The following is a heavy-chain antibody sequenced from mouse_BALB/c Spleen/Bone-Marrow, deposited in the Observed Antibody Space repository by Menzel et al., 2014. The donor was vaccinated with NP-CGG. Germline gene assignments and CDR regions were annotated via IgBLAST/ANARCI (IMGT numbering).Heavy chain of an antibody. Sequence: VQVVESGAELVRPXASVKLSCKALGYTFTDYEMHWVKQTPVHGLEWIGVIHPGNGGTAYNQKFKGKATLTADKSSTTAYMDLSSLTSEDSAVYYCTRDWGLRWGQGTTLTVSS. CDR1: GYTFTDYE. J-gene: IGHJ2*01. CDR3: TRDWGLR. CDR2: IHPGNGGT. V-gene: IGHV1-15*01. D-gene: IGHD3-1*01.